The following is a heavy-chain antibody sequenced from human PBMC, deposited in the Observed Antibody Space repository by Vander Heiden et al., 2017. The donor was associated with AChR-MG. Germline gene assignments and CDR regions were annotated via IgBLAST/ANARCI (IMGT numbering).Heavy chain of an antibody. Sequence: EVQLLESGGGLVQPGGSLRLSCAASGFTFSSHAMSWVRQAPGKGLEWVSAISGSGGSTYYADSVKGRFTISRDNSKNTLYLQMNSLRAEDTAVYYCAKDRPFYGDLYYYFDYWGQGTLVTVSS. J-gene: IGHJ4*02. CDR2: ISGSGGST. CDR3: AKDRPFYGDLYYYFDY. V-gene: IGHV3-23*01. CDR1: GFTFSSHA. D-gene: IGHD4-17*01.